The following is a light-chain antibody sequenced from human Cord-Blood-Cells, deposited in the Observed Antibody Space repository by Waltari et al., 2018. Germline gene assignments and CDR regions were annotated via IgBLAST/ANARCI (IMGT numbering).Light chain of an antibody. CDR1: QGISSY. J-gene: IGKJ2*01. CDR2: AAS. V-gene: IGKV1-9*01. CDR3: QQLNSYPYT. Sequence: IQLTQSPSSLSASVGDRVTITCRASQGISSYLAWYQQKPGKAPKLLIYAASTLQSGVPSRLSGSGSGTDFTLTISSLQPEDFATYDCQQLNSYPYTFGQGTKLEIK.